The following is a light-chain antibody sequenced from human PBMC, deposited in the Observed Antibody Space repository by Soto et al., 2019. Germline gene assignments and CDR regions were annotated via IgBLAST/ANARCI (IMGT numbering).Light chain of an antibody. Sequence: DIQMTQSPSSLSASVGDRVTLTCRASQSISSYLNWYQQKPGKAPKLLIYAASSLQSGVPSRFSGSGSGTDFTLTISSLQPEDFATYYCQQSYSTLLPFGGGTKVEIK. CDR1: QSISSY. CDR3: QQSYSTLLP. V-gene: IGKV1-39*01. CDR2: AAS. J-gene: IGKJ4*01.